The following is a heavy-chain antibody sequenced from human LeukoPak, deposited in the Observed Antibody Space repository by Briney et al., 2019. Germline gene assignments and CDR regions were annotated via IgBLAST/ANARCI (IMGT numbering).Heavy chain of an antibody. D-gene: IGHD3-10*01. CDR3: AKSPSITMVRGVIPFDY. J-gene: IGHJ4*02. CDR1: GFTFSSYA. Sequence: PGGSLRLSCAASGFTFSSYAMSWVRRAPGKGLEWVSAISGSGGSTYYADSVKGRFTISRDNSKNTLYLQMNSLRAEDTAVYYCAKSPSITMVRGVIPFDYWGQGTLVTVSS. CDR2: ISGSGGST. V-gene: IGHV3-23*01.